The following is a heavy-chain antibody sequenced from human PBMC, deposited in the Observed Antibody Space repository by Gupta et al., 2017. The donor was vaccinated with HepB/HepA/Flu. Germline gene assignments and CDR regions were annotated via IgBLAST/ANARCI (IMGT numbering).Heavy chain of an antibody. CDR2: IYYSGST. J-gene: IGHJ6*03. V-gene: IGHV4-31*03. Sequence: QVQLQESGPGLVKPSQTLSLTCTVSGGSISSGGYYWSWIRQHPGKGLEWIGYIYYSGSTYYNPSLKSRVTISVDTSKNQFSLKLSSVTAADTAVYYCARGSRDCGGDCYSSYYYYYMDVWGKGTTVTVSS. D-gene: IGHD2-21*01. CDR3: ARGSRDCGGDCYSSYYYYYMDV. CDR1: GGSISSGGYY.